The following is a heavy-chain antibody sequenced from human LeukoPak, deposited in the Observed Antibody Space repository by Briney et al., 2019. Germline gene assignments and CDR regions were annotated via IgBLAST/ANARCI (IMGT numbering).Heavy chain of an antibody. V-gene: IGHV3-30*18. J-gene: IGHJ4*02. CDR2: ISNDGSNK. CDR1: GVTFSSYG. Sequence: PGRSLRLSCAASGVTFSSYGMHWVRQAPGKGLEWVAVISNDGSNKHYADSVKGRFTISRDNSKNTLYLQMNSLRAEDTAVYYCAKILVATYYFDYWGQGTLVTVSS. CDR3: AKILVATYYFDY. D-gene: IGHD5-12*01.